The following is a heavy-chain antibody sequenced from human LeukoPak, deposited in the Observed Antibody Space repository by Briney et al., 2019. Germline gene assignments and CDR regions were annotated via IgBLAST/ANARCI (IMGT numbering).Heavy chain of an antibody. V-gene: IGHV3-23*01. Sequence: GGSLRLSCAASGFILSSHGMSWVRQAPGKRLEWVSTVTSRGGTDYTDSVKGRFIIARDNSKNTLLLQMNSLRAEDTAVYYCATTRPYGTTWAGAFEDWGQGTPVTVSS. J-gene: IGHJ4*01. CDR1: GFILSSHG. CDR3: ATTRPYGTTWAGAFED. D-gene: IGHD6-19*01. CDR2: VTSRGGT.